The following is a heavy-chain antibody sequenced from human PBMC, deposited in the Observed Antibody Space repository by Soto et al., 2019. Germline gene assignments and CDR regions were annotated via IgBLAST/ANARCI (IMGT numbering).Heavy chain of an antibody. CDR3: TTQLDAGDFDY. D-gene: IGHD2-8*02. CDR2: IKSKTDGGTT. CDR1: SVSNAW. V-gene: IGHV3-15*07. Sequence: SVSNAWMNWVRQAPGKGLEWVGRIKSKTDGGTTDYAAPVKGRFTISRDDSKNKLYLQMNSLKTEDTAVYYCTTQLDAGDFDYWGQGTLVTVSS. J-gene: IGHJ4*02.